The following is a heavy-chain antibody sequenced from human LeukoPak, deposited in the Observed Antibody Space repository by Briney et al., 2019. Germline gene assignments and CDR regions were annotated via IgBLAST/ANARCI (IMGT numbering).Heavy chain of an antibody. CDR2: TYYRSKWYN. CDR3: ARGGQGDGYSADEAFDI. CDR1: GDSVSRNSS. V-gene: IGHV6-1*01. D-gene: IGHD5-18*01. J-gene: IGHJ3*02. Sequence: QTLSLTCAISGDSVSRNSSWNWIRQSPSRGLEWLGRTYYRSKWYNDYVVSVKSRVNINPDTSKNQFSLQLNSVTPEDTAVYYCARGGQGDGYSADEAFDIWGQGTMVTVSS.